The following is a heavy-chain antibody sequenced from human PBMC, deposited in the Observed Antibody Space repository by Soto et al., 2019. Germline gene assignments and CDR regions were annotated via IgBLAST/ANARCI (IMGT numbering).Heavy chain of an antibody. CDR3: ARDEPLKTNDY. V-gene: IGHV3-48*01. CDR1: GFTVSIYS. Sequence: WGSLRLSCAASGFTVSIYSMNWFRQAPGKGLEWVSYISSSSSTIYYADSVKGRFTISRDNAKNSLYLQMNSLRAEDTAVYYCARDEPLKTNDYWGQGTLVTVS. CDR2: ISSSSSTI. J-gene: IGHJ4*02.